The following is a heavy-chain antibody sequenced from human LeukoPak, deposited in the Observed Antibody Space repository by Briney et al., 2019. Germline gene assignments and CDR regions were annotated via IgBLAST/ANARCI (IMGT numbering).Heavy chain of an antibody. CDR2: ISGSGGST. CDR1: GFTFSSYG. V-gene: IGHV3-23*01. Sequence: GGSLRLSCAASGFTFSSYGMHWVRQAPGKGLEWVSAISGSGGSTYYADSVKGRFTISRDNSKNTLYLQMNSLRAEDTAVYYCAKDPAPAAIVGSFDYWGQGTPVTVSS. CDR3: AKDPAPAAIVGSFDY. D-gene: IGHD2-2*02. J-gene: IGHJ4*02.